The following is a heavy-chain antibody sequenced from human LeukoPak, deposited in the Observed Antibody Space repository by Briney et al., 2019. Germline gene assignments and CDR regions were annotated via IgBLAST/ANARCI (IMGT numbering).Heavy chain of an antibody. CDR2: IYHSGST. D-gene: IGHD1-14*01. Sequence: PSESLSLTCAVSVYSISIGYYWGWIGQPPGKGLEWIGSIYHSGSTYYNPSLKRRATISVDTPKNQFSLKLSSVTAADTAVYYCARQTGVDAFDIWGQGKMVTVSS. CDR1: VYSISIGYY. J-gene: IGHJ3*02. V-gene: IGHV4-38-2*01. CDR3: ARQTGVDAFDI.